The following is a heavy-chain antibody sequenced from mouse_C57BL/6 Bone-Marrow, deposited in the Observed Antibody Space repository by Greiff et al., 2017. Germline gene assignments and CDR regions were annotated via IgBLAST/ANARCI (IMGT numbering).Heavy chain of an antibody. CDR3: SSFDGNYFDF. CDR1: GFNFKDDY. CDR2: IDPEIGDT. V-gene: IGHV14-4*01. J-gene: IGHJ2*01. D-gene: IGHD2-3*01. Sequence: VQLQQSGAELVRPGASVKLSCTASGFNFKDDYIHWVKQRPEQGLEWIGWIDPEIGDTEYAPNFPGKATITSDTSSNTAYLQLSSLTSEDAAVYNCSSFDGNYFDFWGQGTPLTVAS.